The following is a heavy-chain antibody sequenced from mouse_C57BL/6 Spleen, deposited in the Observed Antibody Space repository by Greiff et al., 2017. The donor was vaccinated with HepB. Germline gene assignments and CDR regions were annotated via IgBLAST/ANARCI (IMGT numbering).Heavy chain of an antibody. D-gene: IGHD2-5*01. V-gene: IGHV5-4*01. CDR2: ISDGGSYT. Sequence: EVQRVESGGGLVKPGGSLKLSCAASGFTFSSYAVSWVRQTPEKRLEWVATISDGGSYTYYPDNVKGRFTISRDNAKNNLYLQMSHLKSEDTAMYYCAREDYSNFDYWGQGTTLTVSS. J-gene: IGHJ2*01. CDR3: AREDYSNFDY. CDR1: GFTFSSYA.